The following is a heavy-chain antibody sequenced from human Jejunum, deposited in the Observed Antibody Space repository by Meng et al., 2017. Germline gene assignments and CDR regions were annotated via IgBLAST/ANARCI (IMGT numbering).Heavy chain of an antibody. Sequence: GGSLRLSCAASGFSFTAAWMSWVRQAPGKGLEWVGHIKARADGGTTDYAAPVKDRFIMSRDDSKNSLYLQMNSLKTEDTAVYYCARDGRSGSYFDSWGQGTLVTVSS. CDR1: GFSFTAAW. J-gene: IGHJ4*02. CDR3: ARDGRSGSYFDS. D-gene: IGHD1-26*01. CDR2: IKARADGGTT. V-gene: IGHV3-15*01.